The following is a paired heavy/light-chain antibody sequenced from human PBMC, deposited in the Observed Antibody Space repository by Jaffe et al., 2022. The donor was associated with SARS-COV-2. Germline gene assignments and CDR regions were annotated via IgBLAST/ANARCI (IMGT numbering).Light chain of an antibody. CDR2: LGS. CDR3: MQALQTPRT. Sequence: DIVMTQSPLSLPVTPGEPASISCRSSQSLLDSNGYNCLDWYLQKPGQSPQLLIYLGSNRASGVPDRFSGSGSVTDFTLKISRVEAEDVGVYYCMQALQTPRTFGQGTKLEIK. CDR1: QSLLDSNGYNC. V-gene: IGKV2-28*01. J-gene: IGKJ2*01.
Heavy chain of an antibody. V-gene: IGHV3-15*01. D-gene: IGHD3-10*01. J-gene: IGHJ4*02. CDR2: IKSKTDGGTT. Sequence: EVQLVESGGGLVKPGGSLRLSCAASGFTFNYAWMSWVRQAPGKGLDWVGRIKSKTDGGTTDYAAPLKGRFTISRDDSKNTLFLQMNSLKIEDTAVYYCVTEHYFGSGSHHNTGGSFDYWGQGTLVTVSS. CDR1: GFTFNYAW. CDR3: VTEHYFGSGSHHNTGGSFDY.